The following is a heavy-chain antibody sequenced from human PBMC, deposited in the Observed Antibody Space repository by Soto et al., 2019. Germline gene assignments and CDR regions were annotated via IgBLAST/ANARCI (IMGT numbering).Heavy chain of an antibody. V-gene: IGHV3-23*01. J-gene: IGHJ5*02. CDR2: ISGSGGST. Sequence: GSLRLACAASGFTFSSYAMSWVRQAPGKGLEWVSAISGSGGSTYYTDSVKGRFTISRDNSKNTLYLQMKSLRAEDTAVYYCAKDFPYYDSSGYYFQPTWGQGTLVTVYS. D-gene: IGHD3-22*01. CDR1: GFTFSSYA. CDR3: AKDFPYYDSSGYYFQPT.